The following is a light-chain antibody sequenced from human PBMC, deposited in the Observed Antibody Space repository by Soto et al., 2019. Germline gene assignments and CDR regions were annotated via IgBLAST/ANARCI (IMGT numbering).Light chain of an antibody. CDR3: HQYNSYFQT. V-gene: IGKV3-20*01. CDR1: QSVSSSY. CDR2: DAS. J-gene: IGKJ1*01. Sequence: ALTQSPGTLSSSPGERATLSCRASQSVSSSYLAWYQQKPGQAPRLLIYDASSRATGIPARFSGSGSGTDLTITISRLEPEDFETYYCHQYNSYFQTFGQGTKVDIK.